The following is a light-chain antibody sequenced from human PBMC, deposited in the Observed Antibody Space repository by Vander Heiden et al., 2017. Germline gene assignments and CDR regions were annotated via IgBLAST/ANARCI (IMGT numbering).Light chain of an antibody. J-gene: IGKJ4*01. CDR3: QQYYGYPLT. Sequence: AVRMSQSPSSFSASTGDRVTITCRASQAISSYVAWYQHKPGKAPNLLIYAASTLQSGVPSRFSGSGSGTDFTLTIDCLQSEDFATYYCQQYYGYPLTFGGGTKVEI. CDR2: AAS. V-gene: IGKV1-8*01. CDR1: QAISSY.